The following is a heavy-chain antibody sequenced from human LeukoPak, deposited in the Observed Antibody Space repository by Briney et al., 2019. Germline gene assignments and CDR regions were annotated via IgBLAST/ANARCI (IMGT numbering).Heavy chain of an antibody. CDR3: ARGPELERFDY. V-gene: IGHV1-69*05. D-gene: IGHD1-1*01. J-gene: IGHJ4*02. CDR1: GGTFNTYT. CDR2: IIPIFGTA. Sequence: ASVKVSCKASGGTFNTYTITWVRQAPGQELEWMGGIIPIFGTANYAQKFQGRVTITTDESTSTAYMELSSLRSDDTAVYYCARGPELERFDYWGQGTLVTVSS.